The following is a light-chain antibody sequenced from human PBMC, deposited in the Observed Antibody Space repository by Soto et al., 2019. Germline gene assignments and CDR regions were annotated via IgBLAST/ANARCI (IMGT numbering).Light chain of an antibody. CDR3: QQYETFSGT. V-gene: IGKV1-5*01. CDR1: QSVSGW. Sequence: DIQMTQSPSTLPASVGDTVTVTCRASQSVSGWLAWYQQKPGEAPKLLIYDAFDLPRGVPSRFSGSGSGTKFTLTIASLQPDDLATYYCQQYETFSGTFGPGNTVQI. CDR2: DAF. J-gene: IGKJ1*01.